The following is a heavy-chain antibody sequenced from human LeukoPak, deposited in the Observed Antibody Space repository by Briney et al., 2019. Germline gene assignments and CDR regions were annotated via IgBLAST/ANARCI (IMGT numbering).Heavy chain of an antibody. CDR3: ARGGSNVRYYDSSEDWFDP. J-gene: IGHJ5*02. Sequence: GASVKVSCKASGYTFTSYDINWVRQATGQGLEWMGWMNPNSGNTGYAQKFQGRVTMTRNTSISTAYMELSSLRSEDTAVYYCARGGSNVRYYDSSEDWFDPWGQGTLVTVSS. V-gene: IGHV1-8*01. CDR1: GYTFTSYD. CDR2: MNPNSGNT. D-gene: IGHD3-22*01.